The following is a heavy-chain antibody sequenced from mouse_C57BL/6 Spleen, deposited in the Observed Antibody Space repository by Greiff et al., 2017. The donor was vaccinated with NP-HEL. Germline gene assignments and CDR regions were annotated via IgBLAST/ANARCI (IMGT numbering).Heavy chain of an antibody. D-gene: IGHD6-2*01. Sequence: EVHLVESGGGLVQPGGSLSLSCAASGFTFTDYYMSWVRQPPGKALEWLGFIRNKANGYTTEYSASVKGRFTISRDNSQSILYLQMNALRAEDSATYYCARLYSLRAMDYWGQGTSVTVSS. V-gene: IGHV7-3*01. CDR3: ARLYSLRAMDY. CDR1: GFTFTDYY. CDR2: IRNKANGYTT. J-gene: IGHJ4*01.